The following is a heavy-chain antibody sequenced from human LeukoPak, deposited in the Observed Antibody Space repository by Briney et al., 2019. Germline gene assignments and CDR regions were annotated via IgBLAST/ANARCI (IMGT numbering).Heavy chain of an antibody. D-gene: IGHD6-13*01. V-gene: IGHV4-4*02. CDR1: GGSISNINNW. CDR3: ARSSHSSWYDDGAMGANFDY. Sequence: SETLSLTCVVSGGSISNINNWWSWVRQPPGKGLEWIGEIYHSGSTNYNPSLKSRVTMSVDKSRNQFSLKLSSVTAADTAVYYCARSSHSSWYDDGAMGANFDYWGQGTLVTVSS. J-gene: IGHJ4*02. CDR2: IYHSGST.